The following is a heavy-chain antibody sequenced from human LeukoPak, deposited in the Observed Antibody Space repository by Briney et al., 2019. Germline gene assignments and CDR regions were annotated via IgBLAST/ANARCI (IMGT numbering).Heavy chain of an antibody. Sequence: GRSLRLSCAASGFTFDDYAMHWVRQAPGKGLEWVSGISWNSGSIGYADSVEGRFTISRDNAKNSLYLQMNSLRAEDMALYYCAKDIGSSWYGNYFDYWGQGTLVTVSS. CDR1: GFTFDDYA. D-gene: IGHD6-13*01. V-gene: IGHV3-9*03. J-gene: IGHJ4*02. CDR3: AKDIGSSWYGNYFDY. CDR2: ISWNSGSI.